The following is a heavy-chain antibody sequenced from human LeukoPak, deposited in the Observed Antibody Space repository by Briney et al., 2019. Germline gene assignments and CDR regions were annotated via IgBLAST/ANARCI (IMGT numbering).Heavy chain of an antibody. CDR1: GFTVSSNF. V-gene: IGHV3-66*01. D-gene: IGHD3-10*01. J-gene: IGHJ4*02. CDR2: IYTGGST. Sequence: GGSLRLSCAASGFTVSSNFMSWVRQAPGKGLEWVSVIYTGGSTYYADSVKGRFTISRDKSKNTLYLQMNSLRAEDTAVYYCARVGVWFGDLTFDNWGQGTLVTVSS. CDR3: ARVGVWFGDLTFDN.